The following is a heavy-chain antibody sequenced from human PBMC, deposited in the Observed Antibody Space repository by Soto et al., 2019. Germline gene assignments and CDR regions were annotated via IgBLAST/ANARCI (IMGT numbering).Heavy chain of an antibody. J-gene: IGHJ4*02. D-gene: IGHD1-26*01. Sequence: QVVLLQSGAEVKEPGSSVRVSCKVSGSTFNNFAFSWVRQAPGHGPEWMGGIVVISNTADYSQRFQDRVTITADTSTNTPYMELGSLTFEDTAVYYCARAIKRWEVNYYFDYWGQGTLVTVSS. CDR1: GSTFNNFA. V-gene: IGHV1-69*06. CDR3: ARAIKRWEVNYYFDY. CDR2: IVVISNTA.